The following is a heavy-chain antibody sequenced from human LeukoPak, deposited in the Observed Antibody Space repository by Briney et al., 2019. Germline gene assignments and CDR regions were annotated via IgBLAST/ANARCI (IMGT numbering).Heavy chain of an antibody. D-gene: IGHD4-17*01. Sequence: GASVKVSCKASGYTFTSYGISWVRQAPGQGLEWMGWISAYNGNTNYAQKLQGRVTMTTDTSTSTAYMELRSLRSDDTAVYYCARDSPGGDYGDYVPFDHWGQGTLVTVSS. CDR1: GYTFTSYG. J-gene: IGHJ4*02. V-gene: IGHV1-18*01. CDR2: ISAYNGNT. CDR3: ARDSPGGDYGDYVPFDH.